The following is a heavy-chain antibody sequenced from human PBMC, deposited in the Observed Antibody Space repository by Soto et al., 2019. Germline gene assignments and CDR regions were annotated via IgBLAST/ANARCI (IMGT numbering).Heavy chain of an antibody. CDR2: ISAHNGNT. D-gene: IGHD6-6*01. J-gene: IGHJ4*02. V-gene: IGHV1-18*03. CDR3: AIGRDGDY. Sequence: QVHLVQSGAEVKKPGASVKVSCKGSGYAFTTYGITWVRQAPGQGLEWMGWISAHNGNTHYAQKRQGRVTVTRDTSTSTAYMELRSLRSDDMAVYYCAIGRDGDYWGQGDLVSVPS. CDR1: GYAFTTYG.